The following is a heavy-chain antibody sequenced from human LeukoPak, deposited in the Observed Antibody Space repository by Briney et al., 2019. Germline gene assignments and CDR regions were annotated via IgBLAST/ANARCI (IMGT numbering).Heavy chain of an antibody. CDR2: ISYDGGYK. Sequence: GGSLRLSCAASGFTFSSYSMNWVRQAPGKGLEWVAVISYDGGYKYYADSVKGRFTISRDNSKNTLYLQMNSLRAEDTAVYYCARDRGGDSSGYSDWGQGTLVTVSS. CDR1: GFTFSSYS. D-gene: IGHD3-22*01. J-gene: IGHJ4*02. CDR3: ARDRGGDSSGYSD. V-gene: IGHV3-30*03.